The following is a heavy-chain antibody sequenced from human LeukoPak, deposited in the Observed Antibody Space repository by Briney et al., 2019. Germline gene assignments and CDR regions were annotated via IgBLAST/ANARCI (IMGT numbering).Heavy chain of an antibody. CDR2: INTDGSIT. CDR3: ARESTVLPAY. CDR1: GFTFSSYW. Sequence: GGSLRLSCAASGFTFSSYWMHWVRQAPGKGLVWVSRINTDGSITSYADSVQGRFTISRDNAKNTLYLQMNSLRAEDTAVYYCARESTVLPAYWGQGTLVTVSS. V-gene: IGHV3-74*01. D-gene: IGHD4-17*01. J-gene: IGHJ4*02.